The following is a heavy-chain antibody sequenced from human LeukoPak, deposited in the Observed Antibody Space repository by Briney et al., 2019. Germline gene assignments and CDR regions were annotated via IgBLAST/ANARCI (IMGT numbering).Heavy chain of an antibody. CDR3: ARDYLSSPQWLVRTGYWFDP. D-gene: IGHD6-19*01. Sequence: ASVKVSCKASGYTFTGYYMHWVRQAPGQGLEWMGCINPNSGGTNYAQKFQGRVTMTRDTSISTAYMELSRLRSDDTAVYYCARDYLSSPQWLVRTGYWFDPWGQGTLVTVSS. CDR2: INPNSGGT. CDR1: GYTFTGYY. V-gene: IGHV1-2*02. J-gene: IGHJ5*02.